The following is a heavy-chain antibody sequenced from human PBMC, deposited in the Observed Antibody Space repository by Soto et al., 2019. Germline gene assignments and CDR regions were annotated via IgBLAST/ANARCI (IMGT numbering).Heavy chain of an antibody. CDR1: GYTITRYD. CDR3: ARDGCSSTSCYVDNYMDV. V-gene: IGHV1-3*01. D-gene: IGHD2-2*01. CDR2: MNAGNGNT. Sequence: GPSVKVSCKASGYTITRYDFNWVRQKTGQGLEWMGWMNAGNGNTKYSQKFQGRVTINRDTSATTVYMELSSLRSEDTAVYYCARDGCSSTSCYVDNYMDVWGKGTTVTVSS. J-gene: IGHJ6*03.